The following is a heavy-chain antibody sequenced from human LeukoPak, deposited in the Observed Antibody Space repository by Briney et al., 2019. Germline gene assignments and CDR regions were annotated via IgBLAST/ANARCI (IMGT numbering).Heavy chain of an antibody. J-gene: IGHJ5*02. CDR2: IDHSGST. CDR3: ASEDHQHVDTAMETRWFDP. CDR1: GGSISSGDYY. V-gene: IGHV4-30-4*01. Sequence: SQTLSLTCTVSGGSISSGDYYWSWIRQPPGKGLEWIGVIDHSGSTNYNPSLKSRVTISVDTSKNQFSLKLRSVTAADTAVYYCASEDHQHVDTAMETRWFDPWGQGTLVTVSS. D-gene: IGHD5-18*01.